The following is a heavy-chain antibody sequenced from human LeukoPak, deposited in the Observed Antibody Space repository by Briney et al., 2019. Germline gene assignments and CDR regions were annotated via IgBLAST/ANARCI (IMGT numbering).Heavy chain of an antibody. J-gene: IGHJ3*02. CDR1: GRSISSGTYH. CDR3: AREDGTAMDNAFDI. D-gene: IGHD5-18*01. V-gene: IGHV4-39*07. Sequence: SDTLSLTCTVSGRSISSGTYHWAWIRQPPGKGLEWIGTIYHSGSTYYNPSLKSRVTISEDPSKNQSSLKLRSVTAADTAVYYCAREDGTAMDNAFDIWSQGTMVTVSS. CDR2: IYHSGST.